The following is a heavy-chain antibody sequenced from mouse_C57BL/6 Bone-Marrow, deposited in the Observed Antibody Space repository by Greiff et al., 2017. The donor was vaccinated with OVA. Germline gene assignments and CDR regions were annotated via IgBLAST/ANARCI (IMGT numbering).Heavy chain of an antibody. Sequence: VQLKESGPGMVKPSQSLSLTCTVTGYSITSGYDWHWIRHFPGNKLEWMGYISYSGSTNYNPSLKSRISITHDTSKNHFFLKLNSVTTEDTATYYCARDGGSYFDYWGQGTTLTVSS. V-gene: IGHV3-1*01. CDR3: ARDGGSYFDY. J-gene: IGHJ2*01. CDR2: ISYSGST. CDR1: GYSITSGYD.